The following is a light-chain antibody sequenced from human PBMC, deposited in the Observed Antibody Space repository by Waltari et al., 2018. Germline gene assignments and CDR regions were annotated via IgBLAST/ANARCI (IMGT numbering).Light chain of an antibody. Sequence: QSVLTQPPSVSAAPGQRVTISCSGGHSNIGNNYVSWYRQFPGTAPKLLIYEDRERPSGVPGRFSGSKSCTSATLDITGLQAGDEADYYCGTWDSSLSGAVFGGGTHLTVL. J-gene: IGLJ7*01. V-gene: IGLV1-51*02. CDR2: EDR. CDR3: GTWDSSLSGAV. CDR1: HSNIGNNY.